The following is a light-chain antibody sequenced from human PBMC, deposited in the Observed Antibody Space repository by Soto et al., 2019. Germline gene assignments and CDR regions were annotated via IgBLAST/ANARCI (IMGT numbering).Light chain of an antibody. CDR1: SSDVGYYNY. CDR2: DVS. J-gene: IGLJ1*01. CDR3: SSYTGSSTYV. V-gene: IGLV2-14*03. Sequence: QSVLTQPPSVSGSPGQSITISCTGTSSDVGYYNYVSWYQQHPGKAPKLMIYDVSNRPSGVSNRFSGSKSGNTASLTVSGVQDEDEADYYCSSYTGSSTYVFGTGTKVTVL.